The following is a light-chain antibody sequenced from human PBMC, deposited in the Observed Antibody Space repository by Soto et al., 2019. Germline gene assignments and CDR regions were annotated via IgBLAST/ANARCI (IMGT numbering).Light chain of an antibody. CDR1: QNLSTLY. Sequence: EVVLTQSPGTLSLSPGERATLSCRASQNLSTLYLAWYQQKPGQAPRLLIYSASRRATGIPDRFTGSGSGTDFTLTINRVEPEDFAVYVCQQYAGSPQTFGQGTKVDIK. J-gene: IGKJ1*01. CDR2: SAS. V-gene: IGKV3-20*01. CDR3: QQYAGSPQT.